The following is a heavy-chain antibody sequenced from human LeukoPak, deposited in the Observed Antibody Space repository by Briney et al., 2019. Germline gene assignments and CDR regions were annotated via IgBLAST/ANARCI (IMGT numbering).Heavy chain of an antibody. Sequence: GGSLRLSCAASGFTVSRDYMSWVRQAPGKGLEWVSVIYSGGRTYYADSVKGRFTISRDNSKNTLYLQMNSLRAEETAVYYCARAGPSSSWHQFDYWGQGTLVTVSS. D-gene: IGHD6-13*01. CDR3: ARAGPSSSWHQFDY. CDR2: IYSGGRT. J-gene: IGHJ4*02. CDR1: GFTVSRDY. V-gene: IGHV3-66*01.